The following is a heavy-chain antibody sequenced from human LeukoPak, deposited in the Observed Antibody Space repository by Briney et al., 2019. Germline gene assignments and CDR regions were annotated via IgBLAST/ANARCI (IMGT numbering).Heavy chain of an antibody. CDR1: GGSFSGYY. CDR2: INHSGST. Sequence: SETLSLTCAVYGGSFSGYYWSWIRQPPGKGLEWIGEINHSGSTNYNPSLKSRVTISVDTSKNQFSLKLSSVTAADTAVYYCARTRYDFWSGYVYYFDYWGQGTPVTVSS. V-gene: IGHV4-34*01. CDR3: ARTRYDFWSGYVYYFDY. D-gene: IGHD3-3*01. J-gene: IGHJ4*02.